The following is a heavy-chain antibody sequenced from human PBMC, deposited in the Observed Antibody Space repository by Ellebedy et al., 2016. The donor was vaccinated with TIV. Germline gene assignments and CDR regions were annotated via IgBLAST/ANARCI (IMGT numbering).Heavy chain of an antibody. V-gene: IGHV1-18*01. CDR2: ISAYNGNT. D-gene: IGHD3-9*01. CDR1: GYTFTSYG. J-gene: IGHJ6*03. Sequence: ASVKVSXKASGYTFTSYGISWVRQAPGQGLDWLGWISAYNGNTNYAQKLQGRVTMTTDTSTSTAYMELRSLRSDDTAVYYCARIPGLRYFDWLPPGGYYYYYMDVWGKGTTVTVSS. CDR3: ARIPGLRYFDWLPPGGYYYYYMDV.